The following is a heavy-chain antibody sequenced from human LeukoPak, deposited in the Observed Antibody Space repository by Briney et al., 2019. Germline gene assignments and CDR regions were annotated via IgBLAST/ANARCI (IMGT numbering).Heavy chain of an antibody. D-gene: IGHD5-12*01. V-gene: IGHV3-7*01. J-gene: IGHJ6*03. CDR1: GFTFSSYE. CDR2: IKQDGSEK. Sequence: GGSLRLSCAASGFTFSSYEMNWVRQAPGKGLEWVANIKQDGSEKYYVDSVKGRFTISRDNAKNSLYLQMNSLRAEDTAVYYCARLRGGRVATIAYYYYYMDVWGKGTTVTISS. CDR3: ARLRGGRVATIAYYYYYMDV.